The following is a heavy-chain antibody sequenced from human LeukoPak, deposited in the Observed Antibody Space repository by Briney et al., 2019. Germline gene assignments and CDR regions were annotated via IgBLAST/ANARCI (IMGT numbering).Heavy chain of an antibody. V-gene: IGHV4-59*01. CDR3: ARGVYIAAAQYGY. J-gene: IGHJ4*02. Sequence: SETLSLTCTVTGGSISSYYWSWIRQPPGKGLEWIGYIYYSGTTNYNPSLKSRVTISVDTSKNQFSLKLSSVTAADTAVYYCARGVYIAAAQYGYWGQGTLVSVSS. D-gene: IGHD6-13*01. CDR2: IYYSGTT. CDR1: GGSISSYY.